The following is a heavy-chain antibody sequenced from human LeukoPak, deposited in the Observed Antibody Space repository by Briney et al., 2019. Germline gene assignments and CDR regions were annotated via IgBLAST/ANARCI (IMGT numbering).Heavy chain of an antibody. D-gene: IGHD6-13*01. J-gene: IGHJ4*02. CDR2: IIPIFGTA. CDR1: GGTFSSYA. V-gene: IGHV1-69*13. Sequence: ASVKVSCKASGGTFSSYAISWVRQAPGQGREWMGGIIPIFGTANYAQKFQGRVTITADESTSTAYMELSSLRSEDTAVYYCARGNSSSWYNSPYYFDYWGQGTLVTVSS. CDR3: ARGNSSSWYNSPYYFDY.